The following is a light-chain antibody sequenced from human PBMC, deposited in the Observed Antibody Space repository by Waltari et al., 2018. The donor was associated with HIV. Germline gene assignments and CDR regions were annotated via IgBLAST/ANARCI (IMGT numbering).Light chain of an antibody. V-gene: IGLV3-9*01. J-gene: IGLJ3*02. CDR3: QVWEDNSVV. CDR1: NIGTKD. Sequence: SYDLTQPLSVSVGLVHTGKITCGVRNIGTKDVHWAQQKPTQPPSLIIYNNNNRPSRIPQPFSASKSRDTTTLTISEDPGGDAATYFCQVWEDNSVVLGGGTNLTV. CDR2: NNN.